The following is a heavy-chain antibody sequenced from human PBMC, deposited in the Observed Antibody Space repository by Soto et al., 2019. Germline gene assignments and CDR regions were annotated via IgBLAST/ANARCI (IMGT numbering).Heavy chain of an antibody. CDR3: AREVNSSPARGPNWFDP. J-gene: IGHJ5*02. Sequence: QVQLQESGPGLVQPSGTLSLTCAVSGDSINNSHWWSWVRQTPGKGLEWIGETYHSGTTNYNPSRKTRVTISIVKSKNQFSLKMNSVTAADTAVYYCAREVNSSPARGPNWFDPWGQGTLVTVSS. CDR2: TYHSGTT. CDR1: GDSINNSHW. V-gene: IGHV4-4*02. D-gene: IGHD6-13*01.